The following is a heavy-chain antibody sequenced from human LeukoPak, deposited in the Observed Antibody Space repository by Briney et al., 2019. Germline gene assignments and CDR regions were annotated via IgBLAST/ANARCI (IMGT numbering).Heavy chain of an antibody. D-gene: IGHD2-8*01. CDR2: INAGNGNT. J-gene: IGHJ3*02. CDR3: ARPAIYCTNGVCYYDAFDI. V-gene: IGHV1-3*03. CDR1: GYSFTSHY. Sequence: ASVKVSCKASGYSFTSHYMHWVRQAPGQRLEWMGWINAGNGNTKYSQEFQGRVTITRDTSASTAYMELSSLRSEDMAVYYCARPAIYCTNGVCYYDAFDIWGQGTMVTVSS.